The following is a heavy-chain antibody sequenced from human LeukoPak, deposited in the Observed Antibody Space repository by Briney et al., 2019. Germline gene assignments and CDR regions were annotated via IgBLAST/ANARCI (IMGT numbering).Heavy chain of an antibody. CDR2: ISWNSGSI. J-gene: IGHJ5*02. CDR3: AKAIYGSGSYANWFDP. D-gene: IGHD3-10*01. V-gene: IGHV3-9*01. CDR1: GFTFDDYA. Sequence: SGRSLRLSCAASGFTFDDYAMHWVRQAPGKGLEWVSGISWNSGSIGYADSVKGRFTISRDNAKNSLYLQMNSLGAEDTALYYCAKAIYGSGSYANWFDPWGQGTLVTVSS.